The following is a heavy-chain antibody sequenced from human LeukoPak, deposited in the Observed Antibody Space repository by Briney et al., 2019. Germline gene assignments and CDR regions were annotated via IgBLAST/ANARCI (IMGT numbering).Heavy chain of an antibody. V-gene: IGHV1-18*01. CDR3: ARDTRDYGMDV. D-gene: IGHD2-15*01. J-gene: IGHJ6*02. CDR1: GYTFDTYG. CDR2: ISCYTGNT. Sequence: ASVKVSCKASGYTFDTYGISWVRPAPGQGLEWMGWISCYTGNTNHAQKFQDRVTMTMDTSTTTVYMELRSLRSDDTAVYYCARDTRDYGMDVWGQGTTVIVSS.